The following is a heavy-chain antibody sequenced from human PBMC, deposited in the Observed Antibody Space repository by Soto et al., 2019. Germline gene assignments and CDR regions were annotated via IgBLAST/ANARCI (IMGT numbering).Heavy chain of an antibody. CDR2: INHSGST. D-gene: IGHD3-3*01. V-gene: IGHV4-34*01. CDR3: ASGRSTYYDFWSGYYTRRSFDY. Sequence: SETLSLTCAVYGGSFSGYYWSWIRQPPGKGLEWIGEINHSGSTNYNPSLKSRVTISVDTSKNQFSLKLSSVTAADTAVYYCASGRSTYYDFWSGYYTRRSFDYWGQGTLVTVSS. J-gene: IGHJ4*02. CDR1: GGSFSGYY.